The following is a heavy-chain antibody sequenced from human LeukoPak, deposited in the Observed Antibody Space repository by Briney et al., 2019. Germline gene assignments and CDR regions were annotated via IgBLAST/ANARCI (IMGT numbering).Heavy chain of an antibody. CDR1: GGTFSSYA. V-gene: IGHV1-69*04. J-gene: IGHJ4*02. CDR3: ARGEAGRKFDY. Sequence: GASVKVSCKASGGTFSSYAISWVRQAPGQGLEWMGRIIPILGIANYAQKFQGRVTITADKSTSTAYMELRSLRSDDTAVYYCARGEAGRKFDYWGQGTLVTVSS. CDR2: IIPILGIA. D-gene: IGHD6-13*01.